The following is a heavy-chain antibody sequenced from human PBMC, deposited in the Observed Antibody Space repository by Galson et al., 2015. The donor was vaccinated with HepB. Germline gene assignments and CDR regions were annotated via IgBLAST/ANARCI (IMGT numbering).Heavy chain of an antibody. V-gene: IGHV3-49*03. Sequence: SLRLSCAASGFSFGDYAMTWFRQAPGKGLEWVGFIRSKGYGATTDYAASVRGRFTISRDDSRSIAYLQMNSLNTEDTAVYYCTRDEDYEYLWGSWFEYWGQGTLATVSS. J-gene: IGHJ4*02. CDR2: IRSKGYGATT. CDR3: TRDEDYEYLWGSWFEY. CDR1: GFSFGDYA. D-gene: IGHD3-16*01.